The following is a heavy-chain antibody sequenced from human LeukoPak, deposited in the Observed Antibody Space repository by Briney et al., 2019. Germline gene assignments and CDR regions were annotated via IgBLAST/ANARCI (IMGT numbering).Heavy chain of an antibody. J-gene: IGHJ5*02. CDR1: GFTFSSYS. CDR3: ARDWNGSGSYYNEPFDP. Sequence: GGSLRLSCAASGFTFSSYSMNWVRQAPGKGLEWVSSISSSSSYIYYADSVKGRFTISRDNAKNSLYLQMNSLGAEDTAVYYCARDWNGSGSYYNEPFDPWGQGTLVTVSS. D-gene: IGHD3-10*01. V-gene: IGHV3-21*01. CDR2: ISSSSSYI.